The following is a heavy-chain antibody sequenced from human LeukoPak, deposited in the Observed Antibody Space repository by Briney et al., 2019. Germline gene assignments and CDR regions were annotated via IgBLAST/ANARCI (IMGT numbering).Heavy chain of an antibody. CDR2: ISSSGSTI. J-gene: IGHJ4*02. V-gene: IGHV3-11*01. CDR1: GFTFSDYY. Sequence: GGSLRLSCAASGFTFSDYYMSWIRQAPGKGLEWVSYISSSGSTIYYADSVKGRFTISRDNSKNTLYLQMKSLRAEDTAVYYCAKDFLGYYGSGSYYVQRFFDYWGQGTLVTVSS. CDR3: AKDFLGYYGSGSYYVQRFFDY. D-gene: IGHD3-10*01.